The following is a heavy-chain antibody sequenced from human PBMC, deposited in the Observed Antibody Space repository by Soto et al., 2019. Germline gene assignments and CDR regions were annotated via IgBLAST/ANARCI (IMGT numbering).Heavy chain of an antibody. CDR1: GVSISSSSYY. V-gene: IGHV4-39*01. CDR3: ARRSYDSSGYYGVDAFDI. CDR2: IYYSGST. Sequence: SETLSLTCTVSGVSISSSSYYWGWIRQPPGKGLEWIGSIYYSGSTYYNPSLKSRVTISVDTSKNQFSLKLSSVTVADTAVYYCARRSYDSSGYYGVDAFDIWGQGTMVT. J-gene: IGHJ3*02. D-gene: IGHD3-22*01.